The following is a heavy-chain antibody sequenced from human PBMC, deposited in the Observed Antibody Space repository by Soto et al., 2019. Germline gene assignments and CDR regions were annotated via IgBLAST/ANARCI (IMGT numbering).Heavy chain of an antibody. V-gene: IGHV1-8*01. J-gene: IGHJ3*02. CDR1: GYTFTSYD. CDR2: MNPNSGNT. Sequence: ASVKVSCKASGYTFTSYDINWVRQATGQGLEWMGWMNPNSGNTGYAQKFQGRVTMNRNTSISTAFIELSSLRSAETAGDYCARGPDYDILSYAFDIWGQGTMVTVSS. CDR3: ARGPDYDILSYAFDI. D-gene: IGHD3-9*01.